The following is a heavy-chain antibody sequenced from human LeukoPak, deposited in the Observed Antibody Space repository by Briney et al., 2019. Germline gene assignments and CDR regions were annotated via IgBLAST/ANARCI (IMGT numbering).Heavy chain of an antibody. CDR2: ISSSSSTI. D-gene: IGHD1-26*01. CDR1: GFTFSSYS. V-gene: IGHV3-48*01. J-gene: IGHJ5*02. CDR3: ARISLVGATTGWFDP. Sequence: GGSLRLSCAASGFTFSSYSMNWVRQAPGKGLEWVSYISSSSSTIYYADSVKGRFTISRDNAKNSLYPQMNSLRAEDTAVYYCARISLVGATTGWFDPWGQGTLVTVSS.